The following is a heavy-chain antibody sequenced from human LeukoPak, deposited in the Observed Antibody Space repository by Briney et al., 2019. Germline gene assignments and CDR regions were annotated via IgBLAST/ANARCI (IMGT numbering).Heavy chain of an antibody. V-gene: IGHV4-34*01. D-gene: IGHD4-17*01. Sequence: PSETLSLTCAVYGGSFSGYYWSWIRQHPGKGLEWIGYIYYSGTYYNPSLKSRVSISEDTSKNQFSLKLTSVTAADTAVYYCARVRGPTVTTMYFDYWGQGTLVTV. CDR2: IYYSGT. CDR1: GGSFSGYY. CDR3: ARVRGPTVTTMYFDY. J-gene: IGHJ4*02.